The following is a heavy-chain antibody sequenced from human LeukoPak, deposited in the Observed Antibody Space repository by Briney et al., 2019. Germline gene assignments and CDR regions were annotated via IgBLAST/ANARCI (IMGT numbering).Heavy chain of an antibody. D-gene: IGHD3-10*01. CDR3: ARALSRAYYFGYYYYMDV. Sequence: SETLSLTCTVSGYSISSGYYWGWIRQPPGKGLEWIGSIYHSGSTYYNPSLKSRVTISVDTSKNQFSLKLSSVTAADTAVYYCARALSRAYYFGYYYYMDVWGKGTTVTISS. CDR1: GYSISSGYY. V-gene: IGHV4-38-2*02. J-gene: IGHJ6*03. CDR2: IYHSGST.